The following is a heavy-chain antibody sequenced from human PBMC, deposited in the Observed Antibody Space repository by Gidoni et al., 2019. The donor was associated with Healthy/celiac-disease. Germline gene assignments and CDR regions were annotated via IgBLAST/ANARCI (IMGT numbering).Heavy chain of an antibody. Sequence: QVQLVQSGAEVKKPGAPVKVPSRAPGYPFTAYYIHWVRQAPGQELEWMGWINPNSGGTNYAQKFQGWVTMTRDTSISTAYMELSRLRSDDTAGYYCARALEYSSTDYYYYYGMDVWGQGTTVTVSS. CDR3: ARALEYSSTDYYYYYGMDV. CDR2: INPNSGGT. J-gene: IGHJ6*02. D-gene: IGHD6-6*01. CDR1: GYPFTAYY. V-gene: IGHV1-2*04.